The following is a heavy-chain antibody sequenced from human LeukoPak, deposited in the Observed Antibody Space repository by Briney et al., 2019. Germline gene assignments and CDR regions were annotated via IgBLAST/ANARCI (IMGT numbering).Heavy chain of an antibody. D-gene: IGHD4-17*01. J-gene: IGHJ4*02. CDR3: TADDSQYGDYNLDY. CDR1: GFAFSHAW. Sequence: GGSLRLSCAASGFAFSHAWMSWVRQAPGKGLEWVGRIRSKAVGEATDYAAPVKGRFTISRDDSKFTLYLQMNSLQTEDTAVYYCTADDSQYGDYNLDYWGQGTLVTVPS. CDR2: IRSKAVGEAT. V-gene: IGHV3-15*01.